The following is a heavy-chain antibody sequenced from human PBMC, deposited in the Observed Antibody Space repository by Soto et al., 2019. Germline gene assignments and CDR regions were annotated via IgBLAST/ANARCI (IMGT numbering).Heavy chain of an antibody. CDR3: ARVTYYYGSGTQHYMDV. CDR1: GGSFSGYY. CDR2: INHSGST. Sequence: ETLSLTCAVYGGSFSGYYWSWIRQPPGKGLEWIGEINHSGSTNYNPSLKSRVTISVDTSKNQFSLKLSSVTAADTAVYYCARVTYYYGSGTQHYMDVWGKGTTV. J-gene: IGHJ6*03. D-gene: IGHD3-10*01. V-gene: IGHV4-34*01.